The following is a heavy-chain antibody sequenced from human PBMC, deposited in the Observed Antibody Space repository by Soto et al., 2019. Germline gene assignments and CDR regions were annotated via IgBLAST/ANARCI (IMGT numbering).Heavy chain of an antibody. Sequence: GGSLRLSCAASGFTFSSYGIHWVRQAPGKGLEWVAVIWYDGSNKHYADSVKGRFTISRDNSKNTLYLQMNSLRAEDTAVYYWAGSSGYYFFDYWGQGTLVTVS. D-gene: IGHD3-22*01. J-gene: IGHJ4*02. CDR3: AGSSGYYFFDY. V-gene: IGHV3-33*01. CDR1: GFTFSSYG. CDR2: IWYDGSNK.